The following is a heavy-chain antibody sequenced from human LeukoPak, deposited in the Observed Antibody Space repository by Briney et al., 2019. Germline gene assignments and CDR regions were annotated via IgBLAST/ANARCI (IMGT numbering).Heavy chain of an antibody. Sequence: SETLSLTCTVSGGSISSGGYYWSWIRQHPGKGLEWIAYIYYSGSTYYNPSLKSRVTISVDTSKNQFSLKLSSVTAADTAVYFCARGFMTGGIAATDDAFDIWGQGTMVTVSS. CDR3: ARGFMTGGIAATDDAFDI. CDR1: GGSISSGGYY. CDR2: IYYSGST. D-gene: IGHD6-13*01. J-gene: IGHJ3*02. V-gene: IGHV4-31*03.